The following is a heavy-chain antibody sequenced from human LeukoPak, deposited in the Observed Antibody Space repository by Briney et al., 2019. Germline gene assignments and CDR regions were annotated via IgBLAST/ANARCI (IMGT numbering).Heavy chain of an antibody. J-gene: IGHJ4*02. D-gene: IGHD6-13*01. V-gene: IGHV3-74*01. CDR3: ARTLYAAAGIVN. CDR2: IYNDGSTT. CDR1: GFTLSNYW. Sequence: GGSLRLSCAASGFTLSNYWMHWVRQAPGKGLVWVSRIYNDGSTTTYADSVKGRFTFSRDNAMNTLYLQMNSLRAEDTAVYYCARTLYAAAGIVNWGRGTLVTVSS.